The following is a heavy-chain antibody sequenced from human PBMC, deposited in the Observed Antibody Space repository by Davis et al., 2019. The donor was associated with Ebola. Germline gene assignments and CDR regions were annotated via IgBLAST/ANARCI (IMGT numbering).Heavy chain of an antibody. CDR3: TSTYSSSWYYFDY. J-gene: IGHJ4*02. Sequence: GESLKISCAASGFTFSSYAMSWVRQAPGKGLEWVSAISGSGGSTYYADSVKGRFTISKDNSKNTLYLQMNSLRAEDTAVYYCTSTYSSSWYYFDYWGQGTLVTVSS. CDR1: GFTFSSYA. V-gene: IGHV3-23*01. CDR2: ISGSGGST. D-gene: IGHD6-13*01.